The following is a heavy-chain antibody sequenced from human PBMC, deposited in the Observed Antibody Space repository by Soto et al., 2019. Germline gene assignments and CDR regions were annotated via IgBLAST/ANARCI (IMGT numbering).Heavy chain of an antibody. CDR3: ARDPDELDY. Sequence: EVQLVESGGGLVQPGGSLRLSCAASGFALSSYSMNWVRQAPGRGLEWDSYISRTGSDIHYADSVKGRFTIPRDNATNSLFLQIDSLRVEDTAVYYCARDPDELDYLGQGTLVTVSS. J-gene: IGHJ4*02. V-gene: IGHV3-48*04. CDR1: GFALSSYS. CDR2: ISRTGSDI.